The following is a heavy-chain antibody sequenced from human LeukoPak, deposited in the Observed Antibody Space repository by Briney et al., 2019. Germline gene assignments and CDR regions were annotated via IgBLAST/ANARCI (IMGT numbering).Heavy chain of an antibody. CDR2: INPNSGGT. CDR3: ARRVGSSGWYVSDY. D-gene: IGHD6-19*01. V-gene: IGHV1-2*02. CDR1: GYTFTGYY. Sequence: ASVKVSCKASGYTFTGYYMHWVRQAPGQGLEWMGWINPNSGGTNYAQKFQGRVTMTRDTSISTAYMELSRLRSDDTAVYYCARRVGSSGWYVSDYWGQGTLVTVSS. J-gene: IGHJ4*02.